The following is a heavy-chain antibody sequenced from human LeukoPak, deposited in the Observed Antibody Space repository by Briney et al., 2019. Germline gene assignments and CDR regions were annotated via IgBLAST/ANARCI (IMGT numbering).Heavy chain of an antibody. CDR2: INPNSGGT. D-gene: IGHD6-6*01. Sequence: ASVKVSCKASGYTFTGYYMHWVRQAPGQGLEWMGWINPNSGGTNYAQKFQGRVTMTRDTSISTAYMELSRLRSDDTAVYYCARAHSSSPIHFDYWGQGTLVTVSS. J-gene: IGHJ4*02. V-gene: IGHV1-2*02. CDR1: GYTFTGYY. CDR3: ARAHSSSPIHFDY.